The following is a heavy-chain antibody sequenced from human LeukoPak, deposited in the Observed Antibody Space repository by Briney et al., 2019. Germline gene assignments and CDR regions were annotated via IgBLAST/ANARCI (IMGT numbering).Heavy chain of an antibody. CDR2: ISYDGSNK. V-gene: IGHV3-30*18. D-gene: IGHD6-19*01. Sequence: PGGSLRLSCAASGLTFSSYGMHWVRQAPGKGLEWVAVISYDGSNKYYADSVKGRFTISRDNSKNTLYLQMNSLRAEDTAVYYCAKDGAVAEMGYFQHWGQGTLVTVSS. J-gene: IGHJ1*01. CDR3: AKDGAVAEMGYFQH. CDR1: GLTFSSYG.